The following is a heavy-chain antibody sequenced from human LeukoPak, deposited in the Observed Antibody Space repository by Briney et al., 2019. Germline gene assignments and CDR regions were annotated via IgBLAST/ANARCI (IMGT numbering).Heavy chain of an antibody. CDR3: ARDSGSGSYHY. J-gene: IGHJ4*02. V-gene: IGHV1-2*02. CDR1: GYTFTGYY. Sequence: VKVSCKASGYTFTGYYMHWVRQAPGQGLEWMGWINPNSGGTNYAQKFQGTVTMTRDTSISTVYMELSRLRYDDTAVYYCARDSGSGSYHYWGQGTLVTVSS. CDR2: INPNSGGT. D-gene: IGHD3-10*01.